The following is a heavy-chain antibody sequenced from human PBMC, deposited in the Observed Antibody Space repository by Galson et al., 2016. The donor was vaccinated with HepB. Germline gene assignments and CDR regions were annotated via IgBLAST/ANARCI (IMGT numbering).Heavy chain of an antibody. V-gene: IGHV3-48*02. CDR1: GFSFSSFP. CDR2: ISTGGSTI. CDR3: ATPTLIPPV. D-gene: IGHD4-17*01. Sequence: SLRLSCAASGFSFSSFPMNWVRQAPGKGLEWVAHISTGGSTIYYAGSVKGRFTISRDNAKDSLYLQMNSLRDEDTAVYYCATPTLIPPVWGQGTMVTVSS. J-gene: IGHJ3*01.